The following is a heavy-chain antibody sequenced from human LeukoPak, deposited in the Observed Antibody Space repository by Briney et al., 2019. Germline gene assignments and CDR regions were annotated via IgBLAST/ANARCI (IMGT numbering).Heavy chain of an antibody. CDR1: GYIFTDYY. D-gene: IGHD6-19*01. J-gene: IGHJ4*02. CDR2: INPNSGGT. V-gene: IGHV1-2*06. Sequence: ASVKVSCKASGYIFTDYYMHWVRQAPGQELGWMGRINPNSGGTNYAQKFQGRVTMTRDTSISTAYMELSRLRSDDTAVYYCARAQGIAVAGTFDYWGQGTLVTVSS. CDR3: ARAQGIAVAGTFDY.